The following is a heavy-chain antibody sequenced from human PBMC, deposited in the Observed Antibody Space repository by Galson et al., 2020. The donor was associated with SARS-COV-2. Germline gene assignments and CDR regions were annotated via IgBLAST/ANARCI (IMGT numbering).Heavy chain of an antibody. Sequence: EGSLRLPCAASGFTFSSYAMSWVRQAPGKGLECVSSISGSGDRPYYANSVKGRFTISRDNSQYTLYLQMSSLRAEDTALYYCAKDQGNDYGDQLDYWGQGTLVAVSS. J-gene: IGHJ4*02. CDR3: AKDQGNDYGDQLDY. D-gene: IGHD4-17*01. CDR2: ISGSGDRP. V-gene: IGHV3-23*01. CDR1: GFTFSSYA.